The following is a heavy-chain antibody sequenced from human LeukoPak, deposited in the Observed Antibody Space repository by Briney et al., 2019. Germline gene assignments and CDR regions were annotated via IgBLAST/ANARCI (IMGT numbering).Heavy chain of an antibody. CDR2: MNPNSGNT. Sequence: ASVKVSCKASGGTFTSYDINWVRQATGQGLEWMGWMNPNSGNTGYAQKFQGRVTMTRNTSISTAYMELSSLRSEDTAVYYCARYYDFWSGYYRYGMDVWGQGTTVTVSS. CDR3: ARYYDFWSGYYRYGMDV. D-gene: IGHD3-3*01. J-gene: IGHJ6*02. V-gene: IGHV1-8*01. CDR1: GGTFTSYD.